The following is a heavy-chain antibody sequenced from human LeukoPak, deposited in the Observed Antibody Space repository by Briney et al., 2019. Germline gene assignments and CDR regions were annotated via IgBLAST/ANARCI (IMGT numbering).Heavy chain of an antibody. V-gene: IGHV3-48*03. CDR2: ISSSGSTI. CDR3: ARETMVVNDAFDI. Sequence: GGSLRLSCAASGFNFSSYEMNWVRQAPGKGLEWVSYISSSGSTIYYADSVKGRFTISRDNAKNSLYLQMNSLRAEDTAVYYCARETMVVNDAFDIWGQGTMVTVSS. CDR1: GFNFSSYE. J-gene: IGHJ3*02. D-gene: IGHD4-23*01.